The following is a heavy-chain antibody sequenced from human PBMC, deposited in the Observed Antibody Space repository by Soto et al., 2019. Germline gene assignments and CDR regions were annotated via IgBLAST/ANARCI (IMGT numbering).Heavy chain of an antibody. CDR3: ASLVVIPSYFDY. D-gene: IGHD3-22*01. J-gene: IGHJ4*02. CDR1: GGSISSGDYY. Sequence: QVQLQESCPGLVKPSQTLSLTCTVSGGSISSGDYYWSWIRQPPGKGLECIGYIYYSGSTYYNPSLKRRVTISVDTSKNQFSLELSSVTAADTAVYYCASLVVIPSYFDYWGQGTLVTVSS. CDR2: IYYSGST. V-gene: IGHV4-30-4*01.